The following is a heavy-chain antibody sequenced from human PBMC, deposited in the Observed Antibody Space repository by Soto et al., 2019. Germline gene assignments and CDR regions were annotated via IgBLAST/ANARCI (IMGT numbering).Heavy chain of an antibody. Sequence: PGGSLRLSCAASGFTFSSYAMSWVRQAPGKGLEWVSAISGSGGSTYYADSVKGRFTISRDNSKKKLYLQMNSLRAEDTAVYYCAKDSMIVVVRPLDIWGQGTMVTVSS. D-gene: IGHD3-22*01. J-gene: IGHJ3*02. V-gene: IGHV3-23*01. CDR1: GFTFSSYA. CDR2: ISGSGGST. CDR3: AKDSMIVVVRPLDI.